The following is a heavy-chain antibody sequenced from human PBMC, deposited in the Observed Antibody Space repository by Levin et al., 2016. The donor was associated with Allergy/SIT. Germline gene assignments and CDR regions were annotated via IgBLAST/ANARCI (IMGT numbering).Heavy chain of an antibody. D-gene: IGHD4-17*01. CDR2: ISAYNGNT. V-gene: IGHV1-18*01. J-gene: IGHJ4*02. CDR3: ASGGDSTFDY. Sequence: WVRQAPGQGLEWMGWISAYNGNTNYAQKLQGRVTMTTDTSTSTAYMELRSLRSDDTAVYYCASGGDSTFDYWGQGTLVTVSS.